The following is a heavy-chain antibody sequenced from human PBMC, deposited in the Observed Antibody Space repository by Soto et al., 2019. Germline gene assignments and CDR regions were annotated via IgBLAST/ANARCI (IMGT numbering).Heavy chain of an antibody. Sequence: SGPTLVYPRQTLTLTCTFSGFSLTTPGMCVSWIRQPPGKALEWLAVIDWDDDKYYSTSLKTRLSISMDTSKNQVVLEMTNVAPVDTATYYCAHIRGAGAYYYYPMDVWGQGTTVTVSS. V-gene: IGHV2-70*12. D-gene: IGHD3-10*01. J-gene: IGHJ6*02. CDR3: AHIRGAGAYYYYPMDV. CDR1: GFSLTTPGMC. CDR2: IDWDDDK.